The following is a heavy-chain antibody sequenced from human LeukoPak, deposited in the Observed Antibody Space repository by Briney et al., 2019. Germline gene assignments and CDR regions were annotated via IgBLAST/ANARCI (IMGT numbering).Heavy chain of an antibody. CDR1: GGTFINYP. CDR2: IVPSIGAA. J-gene: IGHJ4*02. D-gene: IGHD1-20*01. Sequence: ASVTVSCKASGGTFINYPINWVRQAPGQGLEWMGRIVPSIGAAKYAQKFQGRVTISADRSTSTAYMELNSLRSEDTAVYYCARDYPLTGDTFDHWGQGTLVIVSS. V-gene: IGHV1-69*08. CDR3: ARDYPLTGDTFDH.